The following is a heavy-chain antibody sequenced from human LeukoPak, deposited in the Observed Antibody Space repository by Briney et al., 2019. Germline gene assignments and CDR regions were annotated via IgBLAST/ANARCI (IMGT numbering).Heavy chain of an antibody. D-gene: IGHD6-19*01. J-gene: IGHJ3*02. Sequence: SETLSLTCAVYGGSFSGYYWSWIRQPPGKGLEWIGEINHSGSTNYNPSLKSRVTISVDTSKNQFSLKLSSVTAADTAVYYCASPSSGWPNDAFDIWGQGTMVTVSS. CDR3: ASPSSGWPNDAFDI. V-gene: IGHV4-34*01. CDR2: INHSGST. CDR1: GGSFSGYY.